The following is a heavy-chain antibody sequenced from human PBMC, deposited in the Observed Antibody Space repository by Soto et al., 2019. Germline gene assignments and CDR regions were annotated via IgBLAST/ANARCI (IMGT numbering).Heavy chain of an antibody. CDR2: VYYSGST. D-gene: IGHD3-9*01. J-gene: IGHJ4*02. V-gene: IGHV4-59*01. CDR1: GDSSSSNY. Sequence: SETLSLTCIVSGDSSSSNYWSWIRQTPGKGLECIGYVYYSGSTVYNPSLESRVTISMDTSKTHLSLTLTSVTAADTAIYYCASRGLLTGFHWSQGTQVTVSS. CDR3: ASRGLLTGFH.